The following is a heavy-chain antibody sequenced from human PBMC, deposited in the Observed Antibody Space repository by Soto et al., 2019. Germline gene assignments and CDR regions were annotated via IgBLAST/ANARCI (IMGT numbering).Heavy chain of an antibody. Sequence: PGGSLRLSCAASGFTFSSYAMSWVRQAPGKGLEWVSAISGSGGSTYYADSVKGRFTISRDNSKNTLYLQMNSLRAEDTAVYYCAKDRFLEWLSHYYYYGMDVWGQGTTVTVSS. CDR3: AKDRFLEWLSHYYYYGMDV. CDR1: GFTFSSYA. D-gene: IGHD3-3*01. J-gene: IGHJ6*02. CDR2: ISGSGGST. V-gene: IGHV3-23*01.